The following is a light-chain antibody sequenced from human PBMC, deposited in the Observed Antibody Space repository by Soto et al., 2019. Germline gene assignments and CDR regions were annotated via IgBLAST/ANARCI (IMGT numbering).Light chain of an antibody. J-gene: IGLJ1*01. CDR3: AAWHDSLNALYV. CDR1: SSNIGSNT. Sequence: QSVRAQPPSVSGTPGQRVTISCSGSSSNIGSNTVNWYQQLPGTAPKLLIYSNNQRPSGVPDRFSGSKSGTSASLAISGLQSEDEADYYCAAWHDSLNALYVFGTGTKVTVL. CDR2: SNN. V-gene: IGLV1-44*01.